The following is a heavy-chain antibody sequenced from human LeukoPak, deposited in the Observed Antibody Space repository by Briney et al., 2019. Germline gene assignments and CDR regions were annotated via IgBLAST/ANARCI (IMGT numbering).Heavy chain of an antibody. D-gene: IGHD3-10*01. J-gene: IGHJ5*02. CDR2: IYHSGST. CDR1: GGSISSGGYS. Sequence: PSQTLSLTCAVSGGSISSGGYSWSWIRQPPGKGLEWIGYIYHSGSTYYNPSLKSRVTISVDRSKNQFSLKLSSVTAADTAVYYCARDREGYYGSGSYYNEGFDPWGQGTLVTVSS. V-gene: IGHV4-30-2*01. CDR3: ARDREGYYGSGSYYNEGFDP.